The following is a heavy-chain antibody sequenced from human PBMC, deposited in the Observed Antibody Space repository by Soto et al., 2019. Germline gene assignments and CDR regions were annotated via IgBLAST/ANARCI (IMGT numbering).Heavy chain of an antibody. CDR1: GDSFSGYY. D-gene: IGHD3-22*01. CDR3: ARTNYYDSKPLNYYYYGMDV. CDR2: VYTSGHT. J-gene: IGHJ6*02. V-gene: IGHV4-4*07. Sequence: QVQLQESGPGLVKPSETLSLTCTVSGDSFSGYYWSWIRQPAGKGLEWIGRVYTSGHTDYNPSLKTRVTVSVDTYKNQFSLKLSSVTAADTAVYYCARTNYYDSKPLNYYYYGMDVWGQRTTVTVSS.